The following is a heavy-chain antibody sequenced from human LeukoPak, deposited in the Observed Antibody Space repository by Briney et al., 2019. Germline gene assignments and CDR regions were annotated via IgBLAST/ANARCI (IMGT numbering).Heavy chain of an antibody. CDR3: AKGLAGSSRPQFDY. CDR2: ISYDGSNK. J-gene: IGHJ4*02. V-gene: IGHV3-30*18. D-gene: IGHD6-6*01. Sequence: GGSLRLSCAASGFTFGSYGMHWVRQAPGKGLEWVAVISYDGSNKYYADSVKGRFTISRDNSKNTLYLQMNSLRAEDTAVYYCAKGLAGSSRPQFDYWGQGTLVTVSS. CDR1: GFTFGSYG.